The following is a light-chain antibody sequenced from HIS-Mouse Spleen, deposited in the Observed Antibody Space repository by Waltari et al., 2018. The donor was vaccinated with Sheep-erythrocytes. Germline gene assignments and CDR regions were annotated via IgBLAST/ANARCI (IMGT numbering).Light chain of an antibody. CDR3: MQGTHWLYT. Sequence: DVVMTQSPLSLPVTLGQPASISCRSSQSLVYSDGNTYLNWFQQRPGQSPRRLMSKVSNRDSGVPDRFSGSGSGTDFTLKISRVEAEDVGVYYCMQGTHWLYTFGQGTKREIK. J-gene: IGKJ2*01. CDR1: QSLVYSDGNTY. V-gene: IGKV2-30*01. CDR2: KVS.